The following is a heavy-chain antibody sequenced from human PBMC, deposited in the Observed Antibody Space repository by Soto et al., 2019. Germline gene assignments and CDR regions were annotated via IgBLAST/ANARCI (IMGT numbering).Heavy chain of an antibody. CDR3: ARDSSCSGGSCYSAGADY. V-gene: IGHV4-34*01. J-gene: IGHJ4*02. CDR1: GGSFSGYY. D-gene: IGHD2-15*01. CDR2: INHSGST. Sequence: QVQLQQWGAGLLKPSETLSLTCAFYGGSFSGYYWSWIRQPPGKGLEWIGEINHSGSTNYNPSLKSRVTISVDTSKNQFSLKLSSVTAADTAVYYCARDSSCSGGSCYSAGADYWGQGTLVTVSS.